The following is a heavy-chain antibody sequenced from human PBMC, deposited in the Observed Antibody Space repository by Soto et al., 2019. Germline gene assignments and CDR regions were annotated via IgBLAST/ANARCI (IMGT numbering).Heavy chain of an antibody. J-gene: IGHJ5*02. CDR3: ERDSDTAMDYNWFDP. V-gene: IGHV1-18*01. Sequence: ASVKVSCKASGYTFTSYGISWVRQAPGQGLEWMGWISAYNGNTNYAQKLQGRVTMTTDTSTSTAYMELRSLRSDDTAVYYCERDSDTAMDYNWFDPWGQGTLVTVSS. CDR1: GYTFTSYG. D-gene: IGHD5-18*01. CDR2: ISAYNGNT.